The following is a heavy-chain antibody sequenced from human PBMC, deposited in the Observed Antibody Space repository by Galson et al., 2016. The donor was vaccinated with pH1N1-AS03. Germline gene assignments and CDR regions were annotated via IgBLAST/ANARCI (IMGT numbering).Heavy chain of an antibody. J-gene: IGHJ5*01. V-gene: IGHV5-51*01. D-gene: IGHD6-19*01. CDR3: ARRISVTGREFDS. CDR1: AYTFANYW. CDR2: MYPANFDT. Sequence: QSGAEVKKPGESLKISCKASAYTFANYWIVWVRQMPGKGLEWMGIMYPANFDTRYSPSFQGHATISADTSINTAYLQWSSLRASDTAMYYCARRISVTGREFDSWGQGTLVTVSS.